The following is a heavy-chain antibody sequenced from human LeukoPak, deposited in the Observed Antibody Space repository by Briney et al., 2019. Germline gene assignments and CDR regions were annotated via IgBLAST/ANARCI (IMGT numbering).Heavy chain of an antibody. Sequence: PSETLSLTCTVSGGSIGSYYWSWIRQPAGKGLEWIGRIYISGSTDYNPSLKSRVTMSIDTSKNQFSLQLVSVTAADTAVYFCASFGNSAFDIRGQGTMVTVSS. CDR1: GGSIGSYY. CDR3: ASFGNSAFDI. D-gene: IGHD1-14*01. CDR2: IYISGST. V-gene: IGHV4-4*07. J-gene: IGHJ3*02.